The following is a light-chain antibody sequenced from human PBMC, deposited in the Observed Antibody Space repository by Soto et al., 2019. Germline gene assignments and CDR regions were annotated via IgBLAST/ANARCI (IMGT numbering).Light chain of an antibody. CDR2: GAS. Sequence: EIVLTQSPGTLSLSPGERATLSCRASQSVSRSYLAWYQQKPGQAPRLLIYGASSRATGIPDRFSSSGSGTDFPLTIRRLEPEDFAVYYCQQYGSSPGTFGQGTNVEIK. V-gene: IGKV3-20*01. CDR3: QQYGSSPGT. CDR1: QSVSRSY. J-gene: IGKJ1*01.